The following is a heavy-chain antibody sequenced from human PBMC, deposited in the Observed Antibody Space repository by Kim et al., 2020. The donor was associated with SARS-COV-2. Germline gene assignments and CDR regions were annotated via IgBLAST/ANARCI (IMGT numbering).Heavy chain of an antibody. Sequence: GGSLRLSCAASGFTSSSYGMHWVRQAPGKGLEWVAVISYDGSNKYYADSVKGRFTISRDNSKNTLYLQMNSLRAEDTAVYYCAKDGGYRAMGALVSADYWGQGTLVTVSS. CDR3: AKDGGYRAMGALVSADY. D-gene: IGHD1-26*01. CDR1: GFTSSSYG. V-gene: IGHV3-30*18. J-gene: IGHJ4*02. CDR2: ISYDGSNK.